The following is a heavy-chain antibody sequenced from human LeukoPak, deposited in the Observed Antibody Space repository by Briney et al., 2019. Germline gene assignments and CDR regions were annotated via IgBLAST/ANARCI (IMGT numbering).Heavy chain of an antibody. V-gene: IGHV4-59*08. CDR3: ARLIGAAGNPIPHYFDY. Sequence: PSETLSLTCTVSGGSISSYYWSWIRQPPGKGLEWIGYIYYSGSTNYNPSLKSRVTISVDTSKNQFSLKLSSVTAADTAVYYCARLIGAAGNPIPHYFDYWGQGTLVTVSS. CDR1: GGSISSYY. J-gene: IGHJ4*02. CDR2: IYYSGST. D-gene: IGHD6-13*01.